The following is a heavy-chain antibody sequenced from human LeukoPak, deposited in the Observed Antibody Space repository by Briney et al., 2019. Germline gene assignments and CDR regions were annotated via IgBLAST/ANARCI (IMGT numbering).Heavy chain of an antibody. D-gene: IGHD6-25*01. V-gene: IGHV1-69*13. J-gene: IGHJ6*02. CDR3: ARGGVATRTHSSALMDV. CDR1: GGTFSSYA. CDR2: IIPIFGTA. Sequence: ASVKVSCKASGGTFSSYAISWVRQAPGQGLEWMGGIIPIFGTANYAQKFQGRVTITADESTSTAYMELSSLRSEDTAVYYCARGGVATRTHSSALMDVWGQGTTVTVS.